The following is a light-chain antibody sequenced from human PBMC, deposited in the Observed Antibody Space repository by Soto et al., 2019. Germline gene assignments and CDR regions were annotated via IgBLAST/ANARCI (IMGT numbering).Light chain of an antibody. V-gene: IGKV3-15*01. J-gene: IGKJ1*01. CDR3: QQYRSWPRT. Sequence: EIVPSQSPASLSVSPGERITLSCRASQSVEINLGWYQQKPGQAPRLLIYGASSRATDMPGRFSGRGSGTEFTLTIDSLQSEDFAVYYCQQYRSWPRTFGQGTKVDIK. CDR2: GAS. CDR1: QSVEIN.